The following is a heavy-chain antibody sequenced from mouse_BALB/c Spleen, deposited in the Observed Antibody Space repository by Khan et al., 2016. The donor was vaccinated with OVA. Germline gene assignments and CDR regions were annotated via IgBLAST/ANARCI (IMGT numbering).Heavy chain of an antibody. D-gene: IGHD3-2*02. CDR1: GYIFTSYW. Sequence: QVQLKQSGAELVRPGASVKLSCKTSGYIFTSYWIHWVKQRPGQGLEWIARINPGTDNTYYNEKVKDQFTLTADKSSSTAYMQLSSLKSEDSADYFLAREEALYYFDYWGQGTTLTVSS. J-gene: IGHJ2*01. CDR3: AREEALYYFDY. V-gene: IGHV1-76*01. CDR2: INPGTDNT.